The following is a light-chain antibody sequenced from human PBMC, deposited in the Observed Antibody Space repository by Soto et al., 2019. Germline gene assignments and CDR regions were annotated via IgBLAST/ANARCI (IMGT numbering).Light chain of an antibody. CDR3: QQLNSYPLT. J-gene: IGKJ4*01. Sequence: IQLTQSPSSLSASVGDGVTITCRASQGISSYLAWYQQKPGKAPNLLIYAASTLQSGVPSRFRGSGSGTDFPLTISRLQPEDFATYYCQQLNSYPLTFGGGTKVEIK. CDR2: AAS. CDR1: QGISSY. V-gene: IGKV1-9*01.